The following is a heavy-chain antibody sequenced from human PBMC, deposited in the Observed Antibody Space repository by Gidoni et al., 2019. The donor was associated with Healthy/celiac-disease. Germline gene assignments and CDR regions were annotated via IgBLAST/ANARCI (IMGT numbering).Heavy chain of an antibody. CDR2: INTNTGNP. Sequence: QVQLVQSGSELKKPGASLKVSCKASGYTFTSYAMNWVRQAPGQGLEWMGWINTNTGNPTYAQGFTGRFVFSLDTSVSTAYLQISNLKAEDTAVYYCAREGSPLTYSDYYYMDVWGKGTTVTVSS. D-gene: IGHD3-10*01. J-gene: IGHJ6*03. V-gene: IGHV7-4-1*02. CDR3: AREGSPLTYSDYYYMDV. CDR1: GYTFTSYA.